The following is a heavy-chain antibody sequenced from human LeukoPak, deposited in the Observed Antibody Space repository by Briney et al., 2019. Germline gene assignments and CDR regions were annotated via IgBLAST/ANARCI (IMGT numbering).Heavy chain of an antibody. J-gene: IGHJ4*02. CDR2: ISYDGSNK. CDR1: GFTFSSYA. Sequence: PGGSLRLSCAASGFTFSSYAMHWVRQAAGKGLEWVAVISYDGSNKYYANSVKGRFTISRDNSKNTLYLQMNSLSAEDTAVYYCARSIAVAEPGQVWGQGTLVTVSS. CDR3: ARSIAVAEPGQV. V-gene: IGHV3-30*04. D-gene: IGHD6-19*01.